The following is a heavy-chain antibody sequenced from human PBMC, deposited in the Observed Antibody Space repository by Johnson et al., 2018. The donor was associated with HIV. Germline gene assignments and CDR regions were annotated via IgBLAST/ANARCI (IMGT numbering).Heavy chain of an antibody. J-gene: IGHJ3*01. D-gene: IGHD3-22*01. V-gene: IGHV3-15*01. Sequence: VQLVESGGGLVQPGGSLRLSCVGSGFSFSDHFMDWVRQAPGKGLEWVGRIKSKSDGGTTDYAAPVKGRFSISRDESQNTVYLEMNSLKTEDTAVYYCTTVADTSGYYPIKPFDDAFDLWGQGAMVTVSS. CDR2: IKSKSDGGTT. CDR1: GFSFSDHF. CDR3: TTVADTSGYYPIKPFDDAFDL.